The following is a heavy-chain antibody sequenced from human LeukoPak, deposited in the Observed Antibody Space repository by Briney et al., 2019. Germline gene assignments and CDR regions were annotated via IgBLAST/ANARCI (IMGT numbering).Heavy chain of an antibody. CDR2: IIPIFGTA. Sequence: GASVKVSCKASGGTFSSYAISWVRQAPGQGLEWMGGIIPIFGTANYAQKFQGRVTITTDESTSTAYMELSSLRSEDTAVYYCARGLPGNGWFDPWGQGTLVTVSS. V-gene: IGHV1-69*05. J-gene: IGHJ5*02. CDR1: GGTFSSYA. CDR3: ARGLPGNGWFDP. D-gene: IGHD3-10*01.